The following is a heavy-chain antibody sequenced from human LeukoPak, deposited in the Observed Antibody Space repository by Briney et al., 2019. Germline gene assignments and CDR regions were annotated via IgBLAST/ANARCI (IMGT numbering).Heavy chain of an antibody. Sequence: PSETLSLTCTVSGGSISSYYWSWIRQPPGKGLEWIGYIYYSGSTNYNPSLKSRVTISVDTSKNQFSLKLSFVTAADTAVYYCARGETYYDFWSGLDYYYYMDVWGKGTTVTVSS. J-gene: IGHJ6*03. CDR1: GGSISSYY. V-gene: IGHV4-59*01. D-gene: IGHD3-3*01. CDR2: IYYSGST. CDR3: ARGETYYDFWSGLDYYYYMDV.